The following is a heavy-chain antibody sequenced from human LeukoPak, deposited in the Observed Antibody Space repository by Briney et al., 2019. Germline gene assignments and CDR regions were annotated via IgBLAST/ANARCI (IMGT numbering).Heavy chain of an antibody. Sequence: ASVTVTFMTTGYTFTGYYMHWVRQAPGQGLEWMGWVNPNSGGTNYAQKFQGRVTMTRDTSISTAYMELSRLRSDDTAVYYCAIPPGSPDWFHPWGQGGQVSVSS. V-gene: IGHV1-2*02. CDR3: AIPPGSPDWFHP. CDR1: GYTFTGYY. CDR2: VNPNSGGT. J-gene: IGHJ5*02.